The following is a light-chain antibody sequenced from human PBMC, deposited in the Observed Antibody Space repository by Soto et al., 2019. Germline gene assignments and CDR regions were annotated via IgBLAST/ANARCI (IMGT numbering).Light chain of an antibody. CDR2: EVV. V-gene: IGLV2-8*01. Sequence: QSALTQPPSASGSPGQSVTISCTGTKNDIGVYDFVSWYQHHPGKAPRLIIYEVVQRPSGVPDRFSGSKSGNTASLTVSGLQAADEADYYCSSYTLGGVVFGGGTKLTVL. CDR1: KNDIGVYDF. J-gene: IGLJ2*01. CDR3: SSYTLGGVV.